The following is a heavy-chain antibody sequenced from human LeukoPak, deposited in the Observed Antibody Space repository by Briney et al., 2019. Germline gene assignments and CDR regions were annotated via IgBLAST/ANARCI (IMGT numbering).Heavy chain of an antibody. CDR3: ARDRWVPTGNFDY. CDR1: GFTFSSYS. Sequence: GGSMRLSCAASGFTFSSYSMNWVRQAPGKGLEWVSYISISSSTIYYAASVKGRFTIARDNAKNSLYLQMNSLRAEDTAVYYCARDRWVPTGNFDYWGQGTLVTVSS. V-gene: IGHV3-48*04. J-gene: IGHJ4*02. D-gene: IGHD3-10*01. CDR2: ISISSSTI.